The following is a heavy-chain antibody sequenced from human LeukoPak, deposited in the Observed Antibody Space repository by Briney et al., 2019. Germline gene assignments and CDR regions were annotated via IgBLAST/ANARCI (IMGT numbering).Heavy chain of an antibody. D-gene: IGHD2-2*01. Sequence: GESLRISCKGSGYSFTNYWIGWVRQMPGKGLEWMGIIYPGGSDIRNSPSFQGRVTISVDKSISTVYLQWSSLKASDTATYYCARDGPVPATADAFDFWGQGTMVTVSS. CDR3: ARDGPVPATADAFDF. V-gene: IGHV5-51*01. CDR2: IYPGGSDI. CDR1: GYSFTNYW. J-gene: IGHJ3*01.